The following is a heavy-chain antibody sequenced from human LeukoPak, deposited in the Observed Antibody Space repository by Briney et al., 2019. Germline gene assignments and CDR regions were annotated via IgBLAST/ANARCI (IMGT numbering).Heavy chain of an antibody. V-gene: IGHV1-24*01. CDR1: GYTLTELS. CDR3: ATEYHYDILTGYYTKRHKDAFDI. CDR2: FDPEDGET. J-gene: IGHJ3*02. Sequence: GASVKVSCKVSGYTLTELSMHWVRQAPGKGLEWMGGFDPEDGETIYAQKFQGRVTMTEDTSTDTAYMELSSLRSEDTAVYYCATEYHYDILTGYYTKRHKDAFDIWGQGTMVTVAS. D-gene: IGHD3-9*01.